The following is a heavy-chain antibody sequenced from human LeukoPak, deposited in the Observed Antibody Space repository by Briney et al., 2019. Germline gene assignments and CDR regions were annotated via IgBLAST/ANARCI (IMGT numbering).Heavy chain of an antibody. J-gene: IGHJ4*02. D-gene: IGHD3-22*01. V-gene: IGHV4-59*01. Sequence: SETLSLTCTVSGGSISSYYWSWIRQPPGKGLEWIGYIYYSGSTNYNPSLKSRVTISVDTSKNQFSLKPSSVTAADTAVYYCARQDSSGYYYFDYWGQGTLVTVSS. CDR1: GGSISSYY. CDR2: IYYSGST. CDR3: ARQDSSGYYYFDY.